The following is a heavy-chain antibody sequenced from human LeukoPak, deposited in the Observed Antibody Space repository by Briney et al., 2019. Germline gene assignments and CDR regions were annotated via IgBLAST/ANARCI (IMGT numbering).Heavy chain of an antibody. V-gene: IGHV1-18*01. CDR3: ARDWNYDSSGYYYYYYGMDV. CDR2: ISAYNGNT. Sequence: GASVNVSCKASGYTFTSYGISWVRQAPGQGLEWMGWISAYNGNTNYAQKLQGRVTMTTDTSTSTAYMELRSLRSDDTAVYYCARDWNYDSSGYYYYYYGMDVWGQGTTVTVSS. CDR1: GYTFTSYG. J-gene: IGHJ6*02. D-gene: IGHD3-22*01.